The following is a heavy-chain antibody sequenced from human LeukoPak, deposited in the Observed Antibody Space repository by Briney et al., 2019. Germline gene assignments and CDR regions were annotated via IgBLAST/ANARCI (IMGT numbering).Heavy chain of an antibody. CDR2: INPNRGGT. CDR1: GYTFTGYY. D-gene: IGHD6-19*01. V-gene: IGHV1-2*02. Sequence: ASVKVSCKASGYTFTGYYIHWVRQAPGQGLEWMGWINPNRGGTKYAQKFQGRVTMTRDTSINTVYMELSSLRSDDTAVYFCARAPSYSSGWVDYWGQGTLVTVSS. CDR3: ARAPSYSSGWVDY. J-gene: IGHJ4*02.